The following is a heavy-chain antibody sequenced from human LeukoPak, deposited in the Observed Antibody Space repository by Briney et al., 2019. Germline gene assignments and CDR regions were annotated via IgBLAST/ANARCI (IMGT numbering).Heavy chain of an antibody. J-gene: IGHJ6*02. D-gene: IGHD2-2*01. V-gene: IGHV3-66*01. CDR3: ARDFSSTSCPNYYYYGMDV. CDR1: GFTFNNAW. Sequence: GGSLRLSCEASGFTFNNAWMSWVRQAPGKGLEWVSVIYSGGSTYYADSVKGRFTISRDNSKNTLYLQMNSLRAEDTAVYYCARDFSSTSCPNYYYYGMDVWGQGTTVTVSS. CDR2: IYSGGST.